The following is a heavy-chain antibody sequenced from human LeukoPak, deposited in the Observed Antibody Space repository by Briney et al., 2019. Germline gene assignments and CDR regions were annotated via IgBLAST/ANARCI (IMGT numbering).Heavy chain of an antibody. CDR3: ARRNSSGYYYYGMDV. D-gene: IGHD6-19*01. CDR1: GGSIGTYY. CDR2: VYYSGGT. J-gene: IGHJ6*02. Sequence: SETLSLTCTVSGGSIGTYYWSWIRQPPGKGLEWIGYVYYSGGTNYNPSLKSRVTISVDTSKNKFTLKLNSVTAADTAVYYCARRNSSGYYYYGMDVWGQGTTVTVSS. V-gene: IGHV4-59*01.